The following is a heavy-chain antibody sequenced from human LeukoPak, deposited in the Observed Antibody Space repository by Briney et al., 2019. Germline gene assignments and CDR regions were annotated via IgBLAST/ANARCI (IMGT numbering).Heavy chain of an antibody. CDR2: INPSGGST. J-gene: IGHJ4*02. CDR3: ARSFGVDTAMYYFDY. Sequence: GASVKVSCKASGGTFSSYAISWVRQAPGQGLEWMGIINPSGGSTSYAQKFQGRVTMTRDTSTSTVYMELSSLRSEDTAVYYCARSFGVDTAMYYFDYWGQGTLVTVSS. CDR1: GGTFSSYA. D-gene: IGHD5-18*01. V-gene: IGHV1-46*01.